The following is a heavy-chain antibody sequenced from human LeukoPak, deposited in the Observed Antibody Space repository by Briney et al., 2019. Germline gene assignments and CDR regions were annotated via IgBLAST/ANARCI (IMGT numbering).Heavy chain of an antibody. CDR3: ARSRTLIDAFDI. CDR1: GYILTNNW. J-gene: IGHJ3*02. Sequence: GESLKISCKISGYILTNNWIGWVRQVPGKGLEWMGLIYPGNSDTRYSPSFQGQVTISADKSISTAYLQWSSLKASDTAMYYCARSRTLIDAFDIWGQGTMVTVSS. V-gene: IGHV5-51*01. CDR2: IYPGNSDT. D-gene: IGHD1/OR15-1a*01.